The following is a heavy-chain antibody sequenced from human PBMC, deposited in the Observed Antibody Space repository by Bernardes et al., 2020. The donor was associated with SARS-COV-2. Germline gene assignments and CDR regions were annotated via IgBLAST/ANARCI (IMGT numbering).Heavy chain of an antibody. CDR3: ARDRSVRRYGMDV. Sequence: GSLRLSCEASGFSFSNFAINWVRQAPGKGLEWISSISRDSYYIYYADSVKGRFTISRDNAKNSLFLQMNSLRAEDTAVYYCARDRSVRRYGMDVWGQGTTVTVSS. V-gene: IGHV3-21*01. D-gene: IGHD6-19*01. CDR2: ISRDSYYI. CDR1: GFSFSNFA. J-gene: IGHJ6*02.